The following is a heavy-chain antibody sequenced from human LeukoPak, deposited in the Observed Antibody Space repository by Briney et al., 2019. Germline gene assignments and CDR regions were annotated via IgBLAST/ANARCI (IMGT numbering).Heavy chain of an antibody. CDR3: ARDRYYDSSGYYMGYYYHGMDV. D-gene: IGHD3-22*01. V-gene: IGHV3-21*01. CDR2: ISSSSSYI. Sequence: PGGSLRLSGAASGFTFSSYSMNWVRQAPGKGLEWVSSISSSSSYIYYADSVKGRFTISRDNAKNSLYLQMNSLRAEDTAVYYCARDRYYDSSGYYMGYYYHGMDVWGQGTTVTVSS. J-gene: IGHJ6*02. CDR1: GFTFSSYS.